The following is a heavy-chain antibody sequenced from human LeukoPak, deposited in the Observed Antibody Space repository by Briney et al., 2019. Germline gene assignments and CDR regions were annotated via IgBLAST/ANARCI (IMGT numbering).Heavy chain of an antibody. V-gene: IGHV4-59*08. CDR2: IYYSGST. Sequence: SETLSLTCTVSGGSISSYYWSWIRQPPGKGLEWIGYIYYSGSTNYNPSLKSRVTISVDTSKNQFSLKLSSVTAADTAVYYCARHLSGIHKRGYWFDPWGQGTLVTVSS. D-gene: IGHD5-18*01. CDR1: GGSISSYY. CDR3: ARHLSGIHKRGYWFDP. J-gene: IGHJ5*02.